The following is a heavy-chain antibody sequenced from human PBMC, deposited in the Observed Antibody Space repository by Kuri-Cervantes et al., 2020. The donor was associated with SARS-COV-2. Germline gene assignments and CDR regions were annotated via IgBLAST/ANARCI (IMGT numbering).Heavy chain of an antibody. CDR2: INPSGGST. Sequence: ASVKVSCKASGYTFTSYYMHWVRQAPGQGLEWMGIINPSGGSTSYAQKFQGRVTITADESTSTAYMELSSLRSEDTAVYYCARGGGRLRWSRAYYYYKDVWGKGTTVTVSS. V-gene: IGHV1-46*01. CDR1: GYTFTSYY. D-gene: IGHD4-23*01. J-gene: IGHJ6*03. CDR3: ARGGGRLRWSRAYYYYKDV.